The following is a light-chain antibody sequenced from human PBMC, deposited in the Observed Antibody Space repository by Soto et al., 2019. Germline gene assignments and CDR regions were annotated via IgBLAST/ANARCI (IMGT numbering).Light chain of an antibody. J-gene: IGKJ1*01. Sequence: VLTQSPATLSVSPGERATLSCRASQSVAGNFAWYQQKPGQAPRLLIYGTSARATGIPVRFSGSGPGTEFTLTISSLQSEDFAVYYCQQYNKWPWTFGQGTKVEGK. CDR2: GTS. V-gene: IGKV3-15*01. CDR3: QQYNKWPWT. CDR1: QSVAGN.